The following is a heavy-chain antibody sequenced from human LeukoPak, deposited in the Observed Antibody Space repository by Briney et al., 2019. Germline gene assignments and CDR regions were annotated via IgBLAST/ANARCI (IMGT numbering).Heavy chain of an antibody. CDR1: GGSISSSSYY. V-gene: IGHV4-39*07. D-gene: IGHD1-26*01. CDR3: ARGRGRPNRRDYWYFDL. Sequence: YPSETLSLTCTVSGGSISSSSYYWGWIRQPPGKGLEWIGEINHSGSTNYNPSLKSRVTISVDTSKNQFSLKLSSVTAADTAVYYCARGRGRPNRRDYWYFDLWGRGTLVTVSS. J-gene: IGHJ2*01. CDR2: INHSGST.